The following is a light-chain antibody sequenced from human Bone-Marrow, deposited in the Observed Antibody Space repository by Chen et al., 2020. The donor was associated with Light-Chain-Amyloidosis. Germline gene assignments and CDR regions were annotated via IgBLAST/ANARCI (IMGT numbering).Light chain of an antibody. J-gene: IGKJ3*01. V-gene: IGKV1-5*03. CDR3: QQYDSYPRT. CDR1: QSISTW. Sequence: DLQMTQSPSTLSASVGDRVTITCRASQSISTWLAWYQQKTGKAPKLLIYKASSLESGVPSRFSGSGSGTEFTLTISSLQPDDFATYYCQQYDSYPRTFGPGTKVDIK. CDR2: KAS.